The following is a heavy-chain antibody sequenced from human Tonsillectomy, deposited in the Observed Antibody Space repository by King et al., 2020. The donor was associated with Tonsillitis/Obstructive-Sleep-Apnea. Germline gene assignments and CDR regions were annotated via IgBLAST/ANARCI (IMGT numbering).Heavy chain of an antibody. D-gene: IGHD3-10*01. CDR1: GFTFSSYG. Sequence: VQLVESGGGVVQPGRSLRLSCAASGFTFSSYGMHWVRQAPGKGLEWVAVIWYDGSNKYYADSVKGRFTISRDNSKNTLYLQMNSLRAEDTAVYYCAKDYGSALYYFDYWGQGTPVTVSS. CDR3: AKDYGSALYYFDY. V-gene: IGHV3-33*06. CDR2: IWYDGSNK. J-gene: IGHJ4*02.